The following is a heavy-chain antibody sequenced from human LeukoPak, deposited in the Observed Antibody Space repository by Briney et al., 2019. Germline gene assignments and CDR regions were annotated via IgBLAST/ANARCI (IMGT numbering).Heavy chain of an antibody. Sequence: SETLSLTCAAYGGSFSGYYWSWIRQPPGKGLEWIGEINHSGSTNYNPSLKSRVTISVDTSKNQFSLKLSSVTAADTAVYYCAREWAPFYPWGQGTLVTVSS. CDR2: INHSGST. J-gene: IGHJ5*02. D-gene: IGHD2-8*01. CDR3: AREWAPFYP. V-gene: IGHV4-34*01. CDR1: GGSFSGYY.